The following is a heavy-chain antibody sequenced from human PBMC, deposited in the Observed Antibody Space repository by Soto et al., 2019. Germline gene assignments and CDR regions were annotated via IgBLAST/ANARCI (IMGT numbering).Heavy chain of an antibody. Sequence: TSATLSLTCTVSGGYISSSSYYWGWIRQPPGKGLEWIGSIYYSGSTYYNPSLKSRVTISVDTSKNQFSLKLSSVTAADTAVYYCARQSLAVAGHFDYWGQGTLVTVSS. J-gene: IGHJ4*02. CDR3: ARQSLAVAGHFDY. CDR2: IYYSGST. V-gene: IGHV4-39*01. D-gene: IGHD6-19*01. CDR1: GGYISSSSYY.